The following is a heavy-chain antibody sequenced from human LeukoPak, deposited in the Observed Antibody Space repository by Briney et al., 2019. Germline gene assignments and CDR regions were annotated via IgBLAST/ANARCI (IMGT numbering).Heavy chain of an antibody. CDR2: MNPNSGHT. Sequence: GASVKVSCKASGYTFTSYDINWVRQATGQGLQWMGWMNPNSGHTAYAQEFQGRVTITRNTSISTAYMDLSSLRSEDSAVYYCARGRTSAGGYSGHGWGDWFDPWGQGTLVTVSS. CDR3: ARGRTSAGGYSGHGWGDWFDP. V-gene: IGHV1-8*03. CDR1: GYTFTSYD. J-gene: IGHJ5*02. D-gene: IGHD5-12*01.